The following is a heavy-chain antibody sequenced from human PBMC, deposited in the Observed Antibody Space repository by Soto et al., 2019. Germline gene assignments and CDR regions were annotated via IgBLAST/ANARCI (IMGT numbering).Heavy chain of an antibody. CDR2: ISYDGSNK. CDR1: GFTFSSYA. Sequence: QVQLVESGGGVVQPGRSLRLSCAASGFTFSSYAMHWVRQAPGKGLEWVAVISYDGSNKYYADSVKGRFTISRDNSKNTLYLQMNSLRAEDTAVYYCARNDYYDSSGYYPYYYGMDVWGQGTTVTVSS. J-gene: IGHJ6*02. D-gene: IGHD3-22*01. V-gene: IGHV3-30-3*01. CDR3: ARNDYYDSSGYYPYYYGMDV.